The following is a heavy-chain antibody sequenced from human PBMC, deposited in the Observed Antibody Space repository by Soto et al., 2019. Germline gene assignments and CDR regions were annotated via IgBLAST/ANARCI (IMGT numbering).Heavy chain of an antibody. CDR3: ASPEPGIAARAAGYYYYGMDV. CDR1: GGTFSSYA. J-gene: IGHJ6*02. D-gene: IGHD6-6*01. Sequence: SVKVSCKASGGTFSSYAISWVRQSPGRGLEWMGGGIPIFGTANYAQKFQGRVTITADESTSTAYMELGSLRSEDTAVYYCASPEPGIAARAAGYYYYGMDVWGQRTTVTVS. V-gene: IGHV1-69*13. CDR2: GIPIFGTA.